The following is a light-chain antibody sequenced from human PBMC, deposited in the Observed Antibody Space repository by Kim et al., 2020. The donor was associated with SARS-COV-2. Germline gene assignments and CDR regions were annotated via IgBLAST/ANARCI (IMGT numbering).Light chain of an antibody. V-gene: IGLV3-19*01. J-gene: IGLJ3*02. CDR1: TLRLHF. CDR3: NSRDINGHHGV. CDR2: GRN. Sequence: SSELTQDPAMSVALGQTVRITCQGDTLRLHFASWYQQKPGQAPILIMYGRNVRPSGIADRFSGSRSGNTASLTITGAQAEDEADYYFNSRDINGHHGVFG.